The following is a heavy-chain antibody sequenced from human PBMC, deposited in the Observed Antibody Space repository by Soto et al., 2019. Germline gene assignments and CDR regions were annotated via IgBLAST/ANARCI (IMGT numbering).Heavy chain of an antibody. V-gene: IGHV1-2*02. J-gene: IGHJ3*02. CDR3: ARGGGVGVAGSAAVEM. CDR1: GYPVTAYY. CDR2: INPATGAA. D-gene: IGHD3-3*01. Sequence: QLHLVQSGAVVKKPGASVTVSCSASGYPVTAYYMHWVRQAPGRGLEWMGGINPATGAAKYTQTFQGRVTMTRDTSTSTVFTELSGLTSEDTAVFYCARGGGVGVAGSAAVEMWGQGTLVTVSS.